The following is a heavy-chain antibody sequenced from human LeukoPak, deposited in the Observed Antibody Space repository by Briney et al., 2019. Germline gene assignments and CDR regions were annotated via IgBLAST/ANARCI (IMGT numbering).Heavy chain of an antibody. D-gene: IGHD3-10*01. CDR3: ARHFTGFGAPDHGGY. V-gene: IGHV4-34*01. J-gene: IGHJ4*02. CDR1: GGSFSGYY. CDR2: INHSGST. Sequence: PSETLSLTCAVYGGSFSGYYWSWIRQPPGKGLEWIGEINHSGSTNYNPSLKSRVTISVDTSKNQFSLKLSSVTAADTAVYYCARHFTGFGAPDHGGYWGQGTLVTVSS.